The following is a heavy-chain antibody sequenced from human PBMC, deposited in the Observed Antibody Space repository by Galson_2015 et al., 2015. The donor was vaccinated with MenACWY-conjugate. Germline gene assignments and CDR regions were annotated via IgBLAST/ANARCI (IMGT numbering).Heavy chain of an antibody. CDR3: ARVLSSGWTRQFDY. Sequence: SLRLSCAASGFTFSSYGMHWVRQAPGKGLEWVTAISYDGNNKYYADSVTGRFTISRDNSKNTVSLQMNGLTTEDTAVYFCARVLSSGWTRQFDYWGQGTLVAVSS. CDR2: ISYDGNNK. J-gene: IGHJ4*02. V-gene: IGHV3-30*03. CDR1: GFTFSSYG. D-gene: IGHD6-19*01.